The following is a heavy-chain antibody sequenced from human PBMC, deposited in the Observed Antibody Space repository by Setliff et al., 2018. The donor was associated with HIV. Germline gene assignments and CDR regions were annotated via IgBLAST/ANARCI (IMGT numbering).Heavy chain of an antibody. J-gene: IGHJ3*02. D-gene: IGHD5-18*01. CDR2: IRNDGSDK. CDR1: GFTFSSYG. CDR3: AKMHTAMDPDTFDN. V-gene: IGHV3-30*02. Sequence: GGSLRLSCAASGFTFSSYGMHWVRQAPGKGLEWVAFIRNDGSDKHYVDSVKGRFTISRDNSKNTMFLQMNSLRVEDTAIYYCAKMHTAMDPDTFDNWGQGTMVTVSS.